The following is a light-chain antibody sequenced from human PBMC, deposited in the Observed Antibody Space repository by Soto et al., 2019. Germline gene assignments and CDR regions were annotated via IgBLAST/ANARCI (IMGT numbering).Light chain of an antibody. Sequence: QSVLTQPASVSGSPGQSITISCSGTSSDIGAYDYVSWYQQHPGRAPKLIIYEVSHRSSGLSYRLSGSKSGNTASLTISGLQAEDEGDYYCTSFAPGRIYVFGSGTKVTVL. V-gene: IGLV2-14*03. CDR2: EVS. CDR3: TSFAPGRIYV. CDR1: SSDIGAYDY. J-gene: IGLJ1*01.